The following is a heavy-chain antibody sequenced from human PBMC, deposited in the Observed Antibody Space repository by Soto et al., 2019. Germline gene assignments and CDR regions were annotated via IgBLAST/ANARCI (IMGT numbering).Heavy chain of an antibody. CDR3: ARGFSSGWAPRHYYGMDV. V-gene: IGHV4-34*01. D-gene: IGHD6-19*01. Sequence: QVQLQQWGAGLLKPSETLSLTCAVYGGSFSGYYWSWIRQPPGKGLEWIGEINHSGSTNYNPSLKSRVTISVDTSKNQFSLKLSSVTAADTAVYYCARGFSSGWAPRHYYGMDVWGQGTTVTVSS. CDR2: INHSGST. CDR1: GGSFSGYY. J-gene: IGHJ6*02.